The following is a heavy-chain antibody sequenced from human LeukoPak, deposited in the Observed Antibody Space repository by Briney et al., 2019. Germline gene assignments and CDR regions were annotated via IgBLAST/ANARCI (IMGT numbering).Heavy chain of an antibody. V-gene: IGHV3-9*01. CDR1: GFTFKDYA. Sequence: GGSLRLSCAASGFTFKDYAMHWVRQAPGKGLEGVSRVSWNGGSIGYADSVKGRFTISRDNAKNSLYLQMNSLRAEDTAVYYCARAADSSGDFDYWGQGTLVTVSS. CDR2: VSWNGGSI. CDR3: ARAADSSGDFDY. D-gene: IGHD3-22*01. J-gene: IGHJ4*02.